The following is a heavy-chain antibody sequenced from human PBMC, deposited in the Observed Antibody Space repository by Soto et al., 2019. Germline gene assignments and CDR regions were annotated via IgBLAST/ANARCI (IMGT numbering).Heavy chain of an antibody. V-gene: IGHV1-69*06. D-gene: IGHD5-12*01. CDR2: IIPMFGTA. CDR1: GDTFHRHA. CDR3: AVIGYDLDY. J-gene: IGHJ4*02. Sequence: QVQLMQSGAEVKKPGSSVKVSCKGSGDTFHRHALSWVRQAPGQGLEWMGGIIPMFGTANYAQKFQGRVTITADTSTSTAYMELSSLRFEDTAFYYCAVIGYDLDYWGQGTLVAVSS.